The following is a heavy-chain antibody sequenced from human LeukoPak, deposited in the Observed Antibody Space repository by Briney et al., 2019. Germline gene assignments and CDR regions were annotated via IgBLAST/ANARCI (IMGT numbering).Heavy chain of an antibody. Sequence: ASVKVSCKASGYTFTGYYMHWVRQAPGQGPEWMGWINPNSGGTNYAQKFQGRVTMTWDTSISTAYMELSRLRSDDTAVYYCARPLWFGELLAYNWFDPWGQGTLVTVSS. CDR1: GYTFTGYY. CDR2: INPNSGGT. D-gene: IGHD3-10*01. J-gene: IGHJ5*02. V-gene: IGHV1-2*02. CDR3: ARPLWFGELLAYNWFDP.